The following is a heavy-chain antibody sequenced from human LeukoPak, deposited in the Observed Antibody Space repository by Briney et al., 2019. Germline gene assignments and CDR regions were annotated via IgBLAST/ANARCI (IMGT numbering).Heavy chain of an antibody. CDR1: GYTLTELS. Sequence: SVKVSCKVSGYTLTELSMHWVRQAPGQGLEWMGGIIPIFGTANYAQKFQGRVTITADESTSTAYMELSSLRSEDTAVYYCARDGYSYGYGHHNFDYWGQGTLVTVSS. V-gene: IGHV1-69*13. D-gene: IGHD5-18*01. CDR3: ARDGYSYGYGHHNFDY. CDR2: IIPIFGTA. J-gene: IGHJ4*02.